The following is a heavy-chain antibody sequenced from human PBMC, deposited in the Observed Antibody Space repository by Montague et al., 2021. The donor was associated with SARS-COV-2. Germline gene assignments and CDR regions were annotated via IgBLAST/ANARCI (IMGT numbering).Heavy chain of an antibody. D-gene: IGHD6-6*01. Sequence: PALVKPTQTLTLTCTFSGFSLSTCTVGVGWIRQPPGKALEWLALIYWDDDKRYSPSLKSRLTITKVTSKNQVVLTMTNMDPVDTATYYCAHRLPAVAAFDYWGQGTLVTVSS. CDR3: AHRLPAVAAFDY. CDR2: IYWDDDK. CDR1: GFSLSTCTVG. J-gene: IGHJ4*02. V-gene: IGHV2-5*02.